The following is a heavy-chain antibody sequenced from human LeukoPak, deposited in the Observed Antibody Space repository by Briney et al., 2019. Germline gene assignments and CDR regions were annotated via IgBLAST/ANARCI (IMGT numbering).Heavy chain of an antibody. Sequence: ASVKVSCKSSGYTFTYYDINWMRQATGQGLEWMGWMKPNSGNTGYAQKFQGRVTMTRNSSISTAYMELSSLISDDTAVYYCAMGPTESSSSDYWGQGTLVTVSS. CDR1: GYTFTYYD. CDR3: AMGPTESSSSDY. J-gene: IGHJ4*02. D-gene: IGHD6-13*01. CDR2: MKPNSGNT. V-gene: IGHV1-8*01.